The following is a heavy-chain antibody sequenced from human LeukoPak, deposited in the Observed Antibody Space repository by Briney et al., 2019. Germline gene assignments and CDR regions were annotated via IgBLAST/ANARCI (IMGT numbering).Heavy chain of an antibody. D-gene: IGHD2-15*01. CDR2: ISSGGTYI. CDR3: ARLGYCSCGSCSSFDY. J-gene: IGHJ4*02. V-gene: IGHV3-21*01. Sequence: GGCLRLSCAASGFTFSSYVMNWVRQAPGKGLEWVSSISSGGTYIYYADSVKGRFTISRDNAKYSLYLHMNILRAEDTAVYYCARLGYCSCGSCSSFDYWGQGTMVTVSS. CDR1: GFTFSSYV.